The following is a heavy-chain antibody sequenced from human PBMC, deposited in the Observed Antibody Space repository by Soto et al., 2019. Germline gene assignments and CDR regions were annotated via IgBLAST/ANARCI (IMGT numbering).Heavy chain of an antibody. V-gene: IGHV2-5*02. CDR2: IYWDDDK. Sequence: QITLRESGPTRVKPTQTLALTCTFSGFSLSTSGVGVGWIRQPPGKALEWLALIYWDDDKRYSPSLKSRLTIAKATSNDQVVLTRTDMDPGDTASYYCAHRAVYRGSYWDGGYFDFWGQGTLVTFSS. J-gene: IGHJ4*02. D-gene: IGHD1-26*01. CDR3: AHRAVYRGSYWDGGYFDF. CDR1: GFSLSTSGVG.